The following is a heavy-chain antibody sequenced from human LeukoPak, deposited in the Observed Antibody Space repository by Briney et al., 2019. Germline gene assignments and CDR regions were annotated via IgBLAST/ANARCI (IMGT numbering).Heavy chain of an antibody. CDR1: GYSFNSYG. J-gene: IGHJ3*02. V-gene: IGHV1-18*01. CDR3: ARSPDQGAFDI. Sequence: ASVKVSCKASGYSFNSYGISWVRQAPGQGLEWMGWISAYNDKTNYAQKLQGRVTMTTDTSTSTAYMELRSLRSDDTAVYYCARSPDQGAFDIWGQGTMVSVSS. CDR2: ISAYNDKT. D-gene: IGHD1-14*01.